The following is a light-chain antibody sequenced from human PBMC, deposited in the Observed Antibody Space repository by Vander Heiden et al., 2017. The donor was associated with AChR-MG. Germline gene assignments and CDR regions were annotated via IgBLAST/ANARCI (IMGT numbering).Light chain of an antibody. CDR2: NTS. CDR1: QSVTSIY. Sequence: EIVLTQSPGTLSLSPGERATLSCRASQSVTSIYFAWYQQKPAQPPRLLIYNTSSRATGIPDRFSGSGSGTDFTLTISRLEPEDFAVYYCQHYGSSSYTFGQGTKLEI. CDR3: QHYGSSSYT. V-gene: IGKV3-20*01. J-gene: IGKJ2*01.